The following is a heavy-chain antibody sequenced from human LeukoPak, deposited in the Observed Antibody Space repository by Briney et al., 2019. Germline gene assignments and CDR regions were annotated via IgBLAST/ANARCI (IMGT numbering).Heavy chain of an antibody. V-gene: IGHV1-2*02. CDR1: GYSFTDYY. Sequence: ASVKVSCKASGYSFTDYYMHWVRRAPGQGLEWMGWINPNSGGTNYAQKFQGRVTMTRDTSISTAYMELSRLRSDDTAVYYCASEYYYENSGYYPCDYWGQGTLVTVSS. J-gene: IGHJ4*02. D-gene: IGHD3-22*01. CDR2: INPNSGGT. CDR3: ASEYYYENSGYYPCDY.